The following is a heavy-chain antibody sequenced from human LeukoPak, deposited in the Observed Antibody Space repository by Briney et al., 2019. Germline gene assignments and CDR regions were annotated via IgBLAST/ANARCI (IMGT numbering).Heavy chain of an antibody. D-gene: IGHD6-19*01. Sequence: SGPALVKPTQTPTLTCTFSGFSLTSRGMCVTWIRQPPGKALEWLARIDWDNDKYYSTSLKTRLTISKDASKNQVVLTMTNMDPVDTATYYCTRIHSSGWYQLDWGQGTLVTVSS. V-gene: IGHV2-70*11. CDR2: IDWDNDK. CDR3: TRIHSSGWYQLD. J-gene: IGHJ4*02. CDR1: GFSLTSRGMC.